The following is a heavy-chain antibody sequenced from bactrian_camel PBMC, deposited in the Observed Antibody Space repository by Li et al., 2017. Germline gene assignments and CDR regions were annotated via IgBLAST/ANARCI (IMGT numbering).Heavy chain of an antibody. J-gene: IGHJ4*01. CDR3: AAADSDVWYTLASESWRRFDAAAS. Sequence: HVQLVESGGGSVQTGGSLRLSCVASAYSSVCMGWFRQAPGKEREWVATIKTDAFTTYSDSVKGRFIISEDNAKNTLYLQMNSLKPEDSAMYYCAAADSDVWYTLASESWRRFDAAASRGQGTQVTVS. CDR1: AYSSVC. V-gene: IGHV3S53*01. D-gene: IGHD1*01. CDR2: IKTDAFT.